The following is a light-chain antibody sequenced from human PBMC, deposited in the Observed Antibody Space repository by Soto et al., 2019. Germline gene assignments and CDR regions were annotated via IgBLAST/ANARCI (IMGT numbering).Light chain of an antibody. V-gene: IGKV3D-15*01. Sequence: EIVMTQSPATLSVSPGERAILSCRASQSVRTALAWYQQKPGQGPRLLVSGASTRATGIPARFSGSGSGTEFTLTISRLQSEDFAVYFCQQYNNAPTFGQGTKVDIK. CDR2: GAS. CDR1: QSVRTA. J-gene: IGKJ1*01. CDR3: QQYNNAPT.